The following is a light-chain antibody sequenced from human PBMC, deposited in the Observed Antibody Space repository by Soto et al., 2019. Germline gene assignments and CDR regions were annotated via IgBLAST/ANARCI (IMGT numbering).Light chain of an antibody. Sequence: DIQMSQSPPTLSASVGDRVAITCRASQRIIQYLAWCQQMPGKAPKLLIYGASTVQSGVPSRFSGSGSGTEFPPTISSLQPDDFGTYSCPHNTSYSQTLGQGTKVNIK. J-gene: IGKJ1*01. V-gene: IGKV1-5*01. CDR3: PHNTSYSQT. CDR2: GAS. CDR1: QRIIQY.